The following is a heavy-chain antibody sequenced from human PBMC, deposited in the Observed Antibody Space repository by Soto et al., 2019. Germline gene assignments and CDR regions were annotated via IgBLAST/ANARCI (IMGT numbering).Heavy chain of an antibody. J-gene: IGHJ6*02. CDR3: AGLDRSLEDPRIPKYYGLDV. CDR1: GYTFTSYY. D-gene: IGHD3-3*01. Sequence: ASVKVSCKASGYTFTSYYMHWVRQAPGQGLEWMGIINPSGGSTSYAQKFQGRGTMTRDTSTSTVYMELSSLRSEDTAVYYFAGLDRSLEDPRIPKYYGLDVWDQGSTVTVS. CDR2: INPSGGST. V-gene: IGHV1-46*01.